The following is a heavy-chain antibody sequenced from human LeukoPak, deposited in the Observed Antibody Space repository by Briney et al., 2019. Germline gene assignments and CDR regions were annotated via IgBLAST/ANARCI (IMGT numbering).Heavy chain of an antibody. J-gene: IGHJ5*02. CDR3: GKGSTGWSRDP. CDR2: ISATSGNT. D-gene: IGHD6-19*01. CDR1: GYTFTERG. V-gene: IGHV1-18*01. Sequence: GASVKVSCKASGYTFTERGIIWMRHVPGQGLEWMGWISATSGNTYYAQTFQDRVTMTTDASTSTAYMELRDLTADDTAVYYCGKGSTGWSRDPWGQGTLVTVSS.